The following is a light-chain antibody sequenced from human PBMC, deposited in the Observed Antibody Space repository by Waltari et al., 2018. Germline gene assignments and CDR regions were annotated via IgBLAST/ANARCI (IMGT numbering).Light chain of an antibody. Sequence: EIVMPQSPATLSVSPGERATPSCRASQSVSSNLAWYQQKPGQAPRRLICGASTRATGFPARFSGSEAETEFTLTISSLQSEDFAVYYGQQYNNWLTFSGGTKVEIK. CDR2: GAS. CDR1: QSVSSN. J-gene: IGKJ4*01. V-gene: IGKV3-15*01. CDR3: QQYNNWLT.